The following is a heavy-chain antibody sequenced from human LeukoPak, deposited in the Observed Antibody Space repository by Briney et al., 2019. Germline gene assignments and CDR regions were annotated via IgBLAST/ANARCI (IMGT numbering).Heavy chain of an antibody. V-gene: IGHV4-61*02. J-gene: IGHJ3*02. Sequence: SETLSFTCTVSGGSISSSSYYWRWIRQPAGKGLEWTGRIYTSGSTNYNPSLKSRVTISVDTSKNQFSRKLSSVTAADTAVYYCARTITIFGVVITDAFDIWGQGTMVTVSS. CDR3: ARTITIFGVVITDAFDI. CDR1: GGSISSSSYY. CDR2: IYTSGST. D-gene: IGHD3-3*01.